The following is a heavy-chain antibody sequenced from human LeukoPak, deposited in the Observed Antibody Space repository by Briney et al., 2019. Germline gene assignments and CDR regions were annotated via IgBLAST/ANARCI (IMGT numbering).Heavy chain of an antibody. Sequence: PGGSLRLSCAASGFTFSSHSMNWVRQAPGKGLEWVSSISSSSSYIYYADSVKGRFTISRDNAKNSLYLQMNSLRAEDTAVYYCARDGSSGYVDYWGQGTLVTVSS. J-gene: IGHJ4*02. CDR2: ISSSSSYI. D-gene: IGHD3-22*01. CDR3: ARDGSSGYVDY. CDR1: GFTFSSHS. V-gene: IGHV3-21*01.